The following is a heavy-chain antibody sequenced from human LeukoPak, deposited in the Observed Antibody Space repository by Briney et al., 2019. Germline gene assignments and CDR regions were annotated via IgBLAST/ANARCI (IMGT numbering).Heavy chain of an antibody. V-gene: IGHV3-33*01. D-gene: IGHD6-13*01. CDR1: GFTFSSYG. CDR2: IWYDGSNK. CDR3: ARERGGYSSSWSFQPMDV. J-gene: IGHJ6*02. Sequence: GGSLRLSCAASGFTFSSYGMHWVRQAPGKGQEWVAVIWYDGSNKYYADSVKGRFTISRDNSKNTLYLQMNSLRAEDTAVYYCARERGGYSSSWSFQPMDVWGQGTTVTVSS.